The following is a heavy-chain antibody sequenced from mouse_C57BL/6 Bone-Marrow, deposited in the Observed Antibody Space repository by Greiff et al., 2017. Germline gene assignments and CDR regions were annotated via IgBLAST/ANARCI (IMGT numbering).Heavy chain of an antibody. CDR1: GFNFKGYY. CDR2: LGPEDGDT. V-gene: IGHV14-1*01. CDR3: TTTAGDDY. Sequence: VQLQQSGAALVRPGASVKLSCTASGFNFKGYYMHWVKQRPEQGLEWIGRLGPEDGDTEYTPKFQGKATMTADTSSNTAYLQLISLTSGDTAVYYCTTTAGDDYSGQDTTRKVSS. D-gene: IGHD1-2*01. J-gene: IGHJ2*01.